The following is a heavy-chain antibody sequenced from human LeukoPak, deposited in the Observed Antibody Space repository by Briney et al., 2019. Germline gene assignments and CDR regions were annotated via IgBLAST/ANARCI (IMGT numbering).Heavy chain of an antibody. CDR2: IRGSGGST. V-gene: IGHV3-23*01. CDR1: GFTFSSYA. CDR3: AAIPICSGGSCYSGRHAFDI. J-gene: IGHJ3*02. Sequence: GGSLRLSCAASGFTFSSYAMSWVRQALGKGLEWVSAIRGSGGSTYYADSVKGRFTISRDNSKNTLYLQMNSLRAEDTAVYYCAAIPICSGGSCYSGRHAFDIWGQGTMVTVSS. D-gene: IGHD2-15*01.